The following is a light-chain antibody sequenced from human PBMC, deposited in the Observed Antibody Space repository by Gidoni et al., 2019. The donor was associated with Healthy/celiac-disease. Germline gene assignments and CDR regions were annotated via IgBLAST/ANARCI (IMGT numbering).Light chain of an antibody. CDR2: GAS. CDR1: QSVSSY. CDR3: QQRSNWLIT. J-gene: IGKJ5*01. Sequence: EIVLTQSPATLSLSPGERATLSCRASQSVSSYVAWYQQKPGQAPRLLIYGASNRATGIPARCSGSGSGTDFTLTISSLEPEDFAVYYWQQRSNWLITFGQGTRLEIK. V-gene: IGKV3-11*01.